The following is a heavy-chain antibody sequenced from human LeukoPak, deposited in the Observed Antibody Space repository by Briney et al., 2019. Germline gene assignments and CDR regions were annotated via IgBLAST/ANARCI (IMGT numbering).Heavy chain of an antibody. CDR1: GFTVSSNY. CDR2: IYSDGRT. Sequence: GGSLRLSCAASGFTVSSNYMSWVRQAPWKGLEWVSVIYSDGRTFYADSVKGRFTISRDNSKNTVYLQMNSLRADDTAVYYCARVVVAATPNEWFDPWGQGTLVTVSS. J-gene: IGHJ5*02. CDR3: ARVVVAATPNEWFDP. D-gene: IGHD2-15*01. V-gene: IGHV3-66*01.